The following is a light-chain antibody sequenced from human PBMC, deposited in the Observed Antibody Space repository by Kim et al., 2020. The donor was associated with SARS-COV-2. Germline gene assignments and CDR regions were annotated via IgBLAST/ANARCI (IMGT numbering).Light chain of an antibody. J-gene: IGLJ2*01. CDR2: DVS. CDR3: SSYTDTNTLI. V-gene: IGLV2-8*01. CDR1: HSAIGRYNY. Sequence: QALSIARPGSHSAIGRYNYLSWYPSHPGAPPGLMIYDVSRRPSGVPARFSGSKSVNPASLTVSGLQAEDEADYYCSSYTDTNTLIFGGGTQLTVL.